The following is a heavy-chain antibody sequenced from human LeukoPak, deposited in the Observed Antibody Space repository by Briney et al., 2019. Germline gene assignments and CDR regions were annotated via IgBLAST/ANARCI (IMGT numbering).Heavy chain of an antibody. CDR1: GGSLGTFY. J-gene: IGHJ4*02. CDR3: ARAHSGFYLDA. D-gene: IGHD3-22*01. CDR2: IHPTGST. V-gene: IGHV4-4*07. Sequence: SETLSLTCTVSGGSLGTFYWSWIRQSAGKGLEYIGRIHPTGSTNYKPSLKSRVTMSIDTSKNQFSMTLQFVTAADTAVYFCARAHSGFYLDAWGQGTLVTVSS.